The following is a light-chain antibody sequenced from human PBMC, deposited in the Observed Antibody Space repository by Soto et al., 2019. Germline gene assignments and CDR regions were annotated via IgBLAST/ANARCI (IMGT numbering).Light chain of an antibody. V-gene: IGKV3-20*01. J-gene: IGKJ1*01. CDR1: QSVSSSY. CDR2: GAS. Sequence: EIVLTQSPGTLSLSPGERATLSCRASQSVSSSYVAWYQQKPGQAPRLLIHGASSRATGIPDRFSGSGSGTDFHLTISRLEPEYFAVYYCQQYGSSPVTFGQGTNVHI. CDR3: QQYGSSPVT.